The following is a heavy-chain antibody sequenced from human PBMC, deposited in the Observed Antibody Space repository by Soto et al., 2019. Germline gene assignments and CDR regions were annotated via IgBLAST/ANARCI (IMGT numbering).Heavy chain of an antibody. V-gene: IGHV4-30-2*01. Sequence: PSETLSLTCAVSGGSISSGGYSWSWIRQPPGKGLEWIGYIYHSGGTYYNPSLKSRVTISVDRSKNQFSLKLSSVTAADTAVYYCARASGAVAGKTFDYWGQGTLVTVSS. J-gene: IGHJ4*02. CDR1: GGSISSGGYS. CDR3: ARASGAVAGKTFDY. D-gene: IGHD6-19*01. CDR2: IYHSGGT.